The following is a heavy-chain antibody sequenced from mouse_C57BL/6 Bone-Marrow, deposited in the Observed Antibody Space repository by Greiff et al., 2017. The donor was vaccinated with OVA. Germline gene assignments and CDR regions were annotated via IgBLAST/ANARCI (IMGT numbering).Heavy chain of an antibody. Sequence: QVQLQQPGAELVKPGASVKMSCKASGYTFTSYWITWVKQRPGQGLEWIGDIYPGSGSTNYNEKFKSKATLTVDTSSSTAYMQLSSLTSEDSAVYYCARSYYYGSPAWFAYWGQGTLVTVSA. CDR3: ARSYYYGSPAWFAY. J-gene: IGHJ3*01. CDR1: GYTFTSYW. V-gene: IGHV1-55*01. CDR2: IYPGSGST. D-gene: IGHD1-1*01.